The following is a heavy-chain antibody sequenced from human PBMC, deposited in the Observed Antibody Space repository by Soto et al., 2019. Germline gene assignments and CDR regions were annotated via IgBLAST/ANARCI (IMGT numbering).Heavy chain of an antibody. J-gene: IGHJ3*02. V-gene: IGHV2-26*01. CDR2: IFSNDEK. CDR3: ALIRSGWEQKSFDI. CDR1: GFSLSNARMG. D-gene: IGHD1-26*01. Sequence: QVTLKESGPVLVKPTETLTLTCTVSGFSLSNARMGVSWIRQPPGKALEWLAHIFSNDEKSYSTSLKSRLTISKDTSKSQVVLTMTNLDPGDTATYYCALIRSGWEQKSFDIWGQGTMVTVSS.